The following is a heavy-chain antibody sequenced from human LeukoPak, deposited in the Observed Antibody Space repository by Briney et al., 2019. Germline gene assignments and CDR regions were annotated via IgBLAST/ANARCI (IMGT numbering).Heavy chain of an antibody. D-gene: IGHD2-2*02. J-gene: IGHJ4*02. CDR1: GFTFSSYG. CDR3: AKTGVNCSSTSCYSEGYFDY. V-gene: IGHV3-30*02. Sequence: GGSLRRPCAASGFTFSSYGMHWVRQAPGKGLEWVAFIRYDGSNKYYADSVKGRFTISRDNSKNTLYLQMNSLRAEDTAVYYCAKTGVNCSSTSCYSEGYFDYWGQGTLVTVSS. CDR2: IRYDGSNK.